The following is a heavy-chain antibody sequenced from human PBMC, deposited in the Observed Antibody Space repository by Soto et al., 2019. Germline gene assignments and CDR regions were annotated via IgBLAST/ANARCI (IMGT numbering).Heavy chain of an antibody. V-gene: IGHV4-59*08. D-gene: IGHD4-4*01. J-gene: IGHJ5*02. CDR3: ARHSYYSNPLRFDP. Sequence: SETLSLTCTVSGGSITGYYCSWIRQPPGKGPEWIGNIHYSGTTNYNPSLKSRVTISVDTSTNQFSLRLSSVTAAETAVYYCARHSYYSNPLRFDPWGQGTLVTVSS. CDR1: GGSITGYY. CDR2: IHYSGTT.